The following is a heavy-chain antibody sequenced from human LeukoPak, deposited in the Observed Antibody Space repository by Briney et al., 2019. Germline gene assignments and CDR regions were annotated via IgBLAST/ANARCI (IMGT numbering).Heavy chain of an antibody. Sequence: PSQTLSLTCTVSGGSISSGGYYWSWIRQHPGKGLEWIGYIYYSGSTYYNPSLKSRVTISVDTSKNQFSLKLSSVTAADTAAYYCARDNGRGAYYYGSGSYFSPLNYYYGMDVWGQGTTVTVSS. CDR1: GGSISSGGYY. D-gene: IGHD3-10*01. CDR3: ARDNGRGAYYYGSGSYFSPLNYYYGMDV. CDR2: IYYSGST. V-gene: IGHV4-31*03. J-gene: IGHJ6*02.